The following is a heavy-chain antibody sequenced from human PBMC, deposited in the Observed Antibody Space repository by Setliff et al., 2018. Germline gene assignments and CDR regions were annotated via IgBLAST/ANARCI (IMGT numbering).Heavy chain of an antibody. Sequence: GESLKISCKASGYIFTNYWIGWVRQMPGKGLEWMGVIYPGDSDTRYSPSFQGQVTISADKSINTAYLQWSSLKASDTAIYYCTRHEDRNKCTSSSCYRENDAFDVWGQGALVTSPQ. CDR1: GYIFTNYW. J-gene: IGHJ4*02. CDR3: TRHEDRNKCTSSSCYRENDAFDV. D-gene: IGHD2-2*01. V-gene: IGHV5-51*01. CDR2: IYPGDSDT.